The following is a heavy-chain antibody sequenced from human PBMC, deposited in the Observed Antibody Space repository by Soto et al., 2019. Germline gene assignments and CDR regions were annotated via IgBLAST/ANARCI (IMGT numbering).Heavy chain of an antibody. Sequence: QVQLVQSGAEVKKPGASVKVSCKVSGYTLTELSMHWVRQAPGKGLEWMGGFDPEDGETIYAQKFQGRVTMTEDTSTDTACMELSSLRSEDTAVYYCATGPYTSPTRYCSAGSCYSWYFDLWGRGTLVTVSS. J-gene: IGHJ2*01. CDR2: FDPEDGET. D-gene: IGHD2-15*01. V-gene: IGHV1-24*01. CDR3: ATGPYTSPTRYCSAGSCYSWYFDL. CDR1: GYTLTELS.